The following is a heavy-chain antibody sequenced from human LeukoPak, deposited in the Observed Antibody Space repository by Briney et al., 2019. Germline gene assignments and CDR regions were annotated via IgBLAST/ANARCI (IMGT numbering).Heavy chain of an antibody. D-gene: IGHD1-1*01. CDR3: ARSRSSTTGPFDY. V-gene: IGHV1-2*02. CDR2: INPNSGAT. CDR1: GFTFTGYY. Sequence: ASVKVSCKASGFTFTGYYLHGVRQAPGQGLEWMGSINPNSGATNYAQKFQGRVTMTRDTSISTAYMELSRLTSDDTAVYYCARSRSSTTGPFDYWGQGTLVTVSS. J-gene: IGHJ4*02.